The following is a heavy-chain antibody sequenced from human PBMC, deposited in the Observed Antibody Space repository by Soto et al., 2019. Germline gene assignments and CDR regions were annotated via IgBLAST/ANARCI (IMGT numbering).Heavy chain of an antibody. CDR1: GYSFSDFG. CDR2: ISGKNGNT. J-gene: IGHJ4*02. CDR3: ARSDYYEDTGTFEY. D-gene: IGHD4-17*01. V-gene: IGHV1-18*04. Sequence: QVHLVQSGGELKKPGASVKVYCKASGYSFSDFGITWVRQAPGQGLEWMGWISGKNGNTNYAQKVQGRVTLTADTSTSTAYMEMRALTSDDTATYYCARSDYYEDTGTFEYWGQGTPVTVSS.